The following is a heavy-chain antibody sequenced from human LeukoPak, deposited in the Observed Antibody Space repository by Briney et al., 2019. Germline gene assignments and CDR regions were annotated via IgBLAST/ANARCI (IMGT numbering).Heavy chain of an antibody. D-gene: IGHD6-19*01. CDR2: IWYDGSNK. CDR1: GFTFSSYG. Sequence: GGSLRLSCAASGFTFSSYGMHWVRQAPGKGLEWVAVIWYDGSNKYYADSVKGRFTISRDNSKNTLYPQMNSLRAEDTAVYYCARDHHTQYSSGWLFDYWGQGTLVTVSS. J-gene: IGHJ4*02. CDR3: ARDHHTQYSSGWLFDY. V-gene: IGHV3-33*01.